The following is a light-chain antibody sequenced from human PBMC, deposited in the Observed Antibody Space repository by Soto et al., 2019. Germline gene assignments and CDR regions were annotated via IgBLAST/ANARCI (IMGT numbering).Light chain of an antibody. CDR3: PQSRTSLPP. V-gene: IGKV3-20*01. J-gene: IGKJ1*01. CDR2: GAS. CDR1: KSVSSS. Sequence: SRSRGERATILCRASKSVSSSLAWYEQKPGQAPRLLIYGASSRATGIPVRSSGRRSRTDVTRPIIPLEPEAIGAYQCPQSRTSLPPFGEGTKVDIK.